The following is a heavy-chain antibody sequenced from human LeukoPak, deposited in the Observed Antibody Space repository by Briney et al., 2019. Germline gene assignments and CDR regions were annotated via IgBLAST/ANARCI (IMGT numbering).Heavy chain of an antibody. CDR2: ISAYNGNT. CDR3: ARGWQLLTSDFDY. CDR1: GYTFIRYG. V-gene: IGHV1-18*01. J-gene: IGHJ4*02. D-gene: IGHD4-23*01. Sequence: GASVKVSCKAAGYTFIRYGISWVRQAPGQGLEWMGWISAYNGNTKNVQKFQGRVTMTTDTSTSIAYMELRSLRSDDTAVYYCARGWQLLTSDFDYWGQGTLVTVSS.